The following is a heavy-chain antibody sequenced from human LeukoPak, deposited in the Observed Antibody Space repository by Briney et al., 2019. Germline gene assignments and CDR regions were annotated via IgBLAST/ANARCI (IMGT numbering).Heavy chain of an antibody. V-gene: IGHV1-69*13. CDR1: GYTFTGYY. D-gene: IGHD3-10*01. J-gene: IGHJ5*02. CDR2: IIPIFGTA. CDR3: ARITMVRGVIANWFDP. Sequence: ASVKVSCKASGYTFTGYYMHWVRQAPGQGLEWMGGIIPIFGTANYAQKFQGRVTITADESTSTAYMELSSLRSEDTAVYYCARITMVRGVIANWFDPWGQGTLVTVSS.